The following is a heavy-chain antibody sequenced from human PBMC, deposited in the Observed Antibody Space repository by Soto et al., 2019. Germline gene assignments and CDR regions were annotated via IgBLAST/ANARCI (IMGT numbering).Heavy chain of an antibody. CDR2: IYYSGGA. Sequence: SETLSLTCTVSGGSISSHYWSWIRQPPGKGLEWIGYIYYSGGAYYNPSLMSRATISVDTSKNQFSLKLSSVTAADTAVYYCARVLPLLWFGELFSSHYYGMDVWGQGTTVTVSS. CDR1: GGSISSHY. V-gene: IGHV4-59*11. J-gene: IGHJ6*02. CDR3: ARVLPLLWFGELFSSHYYGMDV. D-gene: IGHD3-10*01.